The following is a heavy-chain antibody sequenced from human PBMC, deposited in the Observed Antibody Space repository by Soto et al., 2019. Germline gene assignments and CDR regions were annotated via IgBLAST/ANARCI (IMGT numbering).Heavy chain of an antibody. Sequence: EVQLVEFGGGFVQPGGSLRLSCAASGFNFRNYDMHWVRHVPGKGLEWVSAIGTIGDTYYRDSVKGRFTISREDAKYSLYLQMNSLTAGDTAVYYCAREIREAVGRGHHYYGIDVWGQGTTVTVSS. D-gene: IGHD6-13*01. CDR2: IGTIGDT. CDR3: AREIREAVGRGHHYYGIDV. CDR1: GFNFRNYD. J-gene: IGHJ6*02. V-gene: IGHV3-13*04.